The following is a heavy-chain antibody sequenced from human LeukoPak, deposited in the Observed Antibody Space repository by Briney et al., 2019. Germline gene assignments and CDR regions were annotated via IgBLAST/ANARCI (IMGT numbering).Heavy chain of an antibody. CDR1: GFTFSNYW. Sequence: GGSLRLSCAASGFTFSNYWIHWVGQAQGKGLVWVSRIDNAGSITTYADSVKGRFTISRDNAENTLYLQMNSLRVEDTAVYYCVRSAFHAGSGNYYDYWGQGTLVTVSS. CDR3: VRSAFHAGSGNYYDY. V-gene: IGHV3-74*03. D-gene: IGHD3-22*01. CDR2: IDNAGSIT. J-gene: IGHJ4*02.